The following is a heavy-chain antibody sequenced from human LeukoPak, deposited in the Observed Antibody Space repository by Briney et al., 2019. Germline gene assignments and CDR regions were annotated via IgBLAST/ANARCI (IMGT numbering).Heavy chain of an antibody. J-gene: IGHJ4*02. V-gene: IGHV4-59*01. CDR3: ASSYYYGSGSYPYYFDY. Sequence: SETLSLTCTVSGGSISSYYWSWIRQPPGKGLERIGYIYYSGSTNYNPSLKSRVTISVDTSKNQFSLKLSSVTAADTAVYYCASSYYYGSGSYPYYFDYWGQGTLVTVSS. D-gene: IGHD3-10*01. CDR1: GGSISSYY. CDR2: IYYSGST.